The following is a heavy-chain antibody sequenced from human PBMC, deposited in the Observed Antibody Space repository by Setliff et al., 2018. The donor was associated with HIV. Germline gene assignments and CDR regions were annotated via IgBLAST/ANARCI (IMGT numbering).Heavy chain of an antibody. D-gene: IGHD3-9*01. CDR1: GFTFSDYY. CDR2: IGSRGSTI. J-gene: IGHJ5*02. V-gene: IGHV3-11*04. Sequence: KPGGSLRLSCAASGFTFSDYYMSWIRQAPGKGLEWVSYIGSRGSTIYYADSVKGRFTISRDNAKNSLYLQMNSLRAEDTAVYYCARDNGRYFDRGWFDPWGQGALVTVSS. CDR3: ARDNGRYFDRGWFDP.